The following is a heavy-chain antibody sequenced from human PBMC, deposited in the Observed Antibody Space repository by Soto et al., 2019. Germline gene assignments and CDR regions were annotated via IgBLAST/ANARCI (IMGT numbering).Heavy chain of an antibody. CDR1: GFTFSNAW. V-gene: IGHV3-15*01. CDR2: IKSKTDGGTT. J-gene: IGHJ4*02. Sequence: GGSLRLSCAASGFTFSNAWMSWVRQAPGKGLEWVGRIKSKTDGGTTDYAAPVKGRFTISRDDSKNTLYLQMNSLKTEDTAVYYCTTVVDSSSWFPFDYWGQGTLVTVSS. D-gene: IGHD6-13*01. CDR3: TTVVDSSSWFPFDY.